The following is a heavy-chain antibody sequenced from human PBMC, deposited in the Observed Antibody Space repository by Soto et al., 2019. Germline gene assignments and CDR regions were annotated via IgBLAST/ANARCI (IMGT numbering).Heavy chain of an antibody. Sequence: SVEVSCKASRGTYSCNTSWWVRQSHGKGLEWMGRIIPILGIANYAQKFQGRVTITADKSTSTAYMELSSLRSEDTAVYYCAGDRDDYGDYDAFDIWGQGTMVTVSS. CDR3: AGDRDDYGDYDAFDI. J-gene: IGHJ3*02. CDR1: RGTYSCNT. V-gene: IGHV1-69*04. D-gene: IGHD4-17*01. CDR2: IIPILGIA.